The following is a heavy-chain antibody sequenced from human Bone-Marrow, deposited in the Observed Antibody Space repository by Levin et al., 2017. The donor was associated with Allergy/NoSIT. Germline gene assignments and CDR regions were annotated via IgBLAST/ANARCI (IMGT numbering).Heavy chain of an antibody. J-gene: IGHJ3*02. CDR1: GLTFNDYW. V-gene: IGHV3-7*01. CDR3: SRDLTYYFDSNGYYYDALDI. Sequence: GESLKISCAASGLTFNDYWMTWVRQAPGKGLEWVANIAQDDSKKYYVDSVKGRFTISRDNAKNSLYLQMNSLRAEDTAVYYCSRDLTYYFDSNGYYYDALDIWGHGTMVTVSS. D-gene: IGHD3-22*01. CDR2: IAQDDSKK.